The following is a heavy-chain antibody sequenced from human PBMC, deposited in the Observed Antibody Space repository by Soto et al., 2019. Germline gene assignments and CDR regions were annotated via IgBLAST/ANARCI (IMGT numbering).Heavy chain of an antibody. CDR3: ATRPTFSNVGHEKSLPH. D-gene: IGHD1-26*01. V-gene: IGHV3-15*01. CDR2: IKGKTAGGTT. CDR1: GFTFSNAW. Sequence: EVQLVESGGGLVKPGGSLRLTCAASGFTFSNAWLSWVRQAPGKGLDWVDSIKGKTAGGTTDYAAAVEGKFTISRDDSKNELYLQMDGLKAADTAVYYCATRPTFSNVGHEKSLPHWGQGTLVTASS. J-gene: IGHJ1*01.